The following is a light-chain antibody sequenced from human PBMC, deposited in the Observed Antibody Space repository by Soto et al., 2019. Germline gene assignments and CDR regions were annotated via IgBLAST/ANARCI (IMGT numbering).Light chain of an antibody. CDR2: GAS. Sequence: RVMTESHATLFVPAGERATLSCRASQSVSSNLAWYHQKPGQAPRLLIYGASTRATGIPARFSGSGSGTEFTLTISILQSEDLAVYYCQDYTKLLPTFAEGTKVDIK. CDR1: QSVSSN. V-gene: IGKV3-15*01. J-gene: IGKJ1*01. CDR3: QDYTKLLPT.